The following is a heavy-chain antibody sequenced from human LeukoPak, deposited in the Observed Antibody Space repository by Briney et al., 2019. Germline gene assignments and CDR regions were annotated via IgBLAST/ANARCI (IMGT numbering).Heavy chain of an antibody. CDR1: GFTFSSYS. D-gene: IGHD6-19*01. Sequence: GGSLRLSCAASGFTFSSYSMNWVRQAPGKGLEWVSAISGSGGSTYYADSVKGRFTISRDNSKNTLYLQMNSLRAEDTAVYYCARAVAVFPIDYWGQGTLVTVSS. J-gene: IGHJ4*02. CDR2: ISGSGGST. CDR3: ARAVAVFPIDY. V-gene: IGHV3-23*01.